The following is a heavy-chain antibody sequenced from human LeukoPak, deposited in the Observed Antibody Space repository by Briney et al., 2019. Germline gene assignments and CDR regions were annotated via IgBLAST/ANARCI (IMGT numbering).Heavy chain of an antibody. J-gene: IGHJ4*02. CDR1: GFTFSNFW. D-gene: IGHD3-10*01. V-gene: IGHV3-7*03. Sequence: GGSLRLSCTASGFTFSNFWMGWVRQAPGKGLEWVANIKQDETEKFYLGSVKGRFTISRDNAKNSLYLQMNSLRVEDTAVYFCAARKVRGVWFYLDYWGQGTLVTVSS. CDR3: AARKVRGVWFYLDY. CDR2: IKQDETEK.